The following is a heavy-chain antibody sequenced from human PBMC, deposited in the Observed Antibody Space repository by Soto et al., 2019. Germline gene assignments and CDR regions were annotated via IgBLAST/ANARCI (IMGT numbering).Heavy chain of an antibody. D-gene: IGHD2-21*01. Sequence: QVHLVQSGAEVKKPGSSVKVSCKYSGGTFRTESINWVRQAPGQGLEWMGGILPFFGTADYAPRFQGRVIIIADGATRTGYSEVSSLTSHDTAEYFCARGPEYRGNSGACDVGGQGTMVTVS. V-gene: IGHV1-69*13. CDR1: GGTFRTES. CDR3: ARGPEYRGNSGACDV. CDR2: ILPFFGTA. J-gene: IGHJ3*01.